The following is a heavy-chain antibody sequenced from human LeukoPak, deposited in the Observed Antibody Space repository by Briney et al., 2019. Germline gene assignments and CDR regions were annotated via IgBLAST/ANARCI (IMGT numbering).Heavy chain of an antibody. J-gene: IGHJ5*02. Sequence: SETLSLTCTVSGGSISSGSYSWTWIRQPPGRGLEWIGYVYSSGSSYYNPSLKSRSIISIDTSRNLFSPKLSSVTAADTAVCYCARLESAAAGNRWFDPWGQGILVTVSS. CDR1: GGSISSGSYS. CDR2: VYSSGSS. CDR3: ARLESAAAGNRWFDP. D-gene: IGHD6-13*01. V-gene: IGHV4-30-4*07.